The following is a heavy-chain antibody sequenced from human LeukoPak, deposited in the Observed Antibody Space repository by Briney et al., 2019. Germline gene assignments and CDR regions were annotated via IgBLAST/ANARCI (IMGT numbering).Heavy chain of an antibody. CDR3: AKSTNSCSGGSCYSGLDS. V-gene: IGHV3-23*01. J-gene: IGHJ4*02. CDR2: FSGSGGST. CDR1: GFTFSSYA. D-gene: IGHD2-15*01. Sequence: GGSLRLSCAASGFTFSSYAMSWVRQAPGKGLEWVSTFSGSGGSTYYADSVKGRLTISRDNSRNTLYLQRNSLRAKDTAIYYCAKSTNSCSGGSCYSGLDSWGQGTLVTASS.